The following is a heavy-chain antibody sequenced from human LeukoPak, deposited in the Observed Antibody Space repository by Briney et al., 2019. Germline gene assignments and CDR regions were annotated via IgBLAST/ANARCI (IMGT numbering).Heavy chain of an antibody. CDR1: GGSFSSYS. CDR2: IIPLLGTV. CDR3: ARQFDWGSP. D-gene: IGHD3-9*01. Sequence: ASVKVSFKSSGGSFSSYSVSWLRQAPGQGLAWMGAIIPLLGTVNYAQRVQGRLTFSADGSTNTVFMELSSLSSEDTAVYYCARQFDWGSPWGQGTLVTVSS. J-gene: IGHJ5*02. V-gene: IGHV1-69*13.